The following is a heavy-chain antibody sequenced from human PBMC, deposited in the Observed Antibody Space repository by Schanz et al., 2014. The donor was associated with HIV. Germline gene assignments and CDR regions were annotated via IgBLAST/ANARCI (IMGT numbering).Heavy chain of an antibody. V-gene: IGHV3-23*01. CDR3: AKDVLSDDASGDDLIMEA. CDR2: ISGSGRKR. D-gene: IGHD2-21*02. J-gene: IGHJ6*02. Sequence: EVHLLESGGGLAQPGGSLRLSCAASGFYFGRYAMTWVRQTPDKGLEWVSVISGSGRKRYYADAVKGRFTISRDNSRDTLYLQMDSLRGDDTAIYYCAKDVLSDDASGDDLIMEAWGQGTTVTVSS. CDR1: GFYFGRYA.